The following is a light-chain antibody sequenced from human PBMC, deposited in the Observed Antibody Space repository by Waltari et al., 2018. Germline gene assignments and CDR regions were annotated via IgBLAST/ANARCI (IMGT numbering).Light chain of an antibody. CDR1: QSVLYSSNNKNY. V-gene: IGKV4-1*01. CDR2: WAS. Sequence: DIVMTQSPDSLAVSLGERATINRKSSQSVLYSSNNKNYLTWYQQKPGQPPKLLIYWASTRESGVPDRFSGSASGTDFTLTISSLQSEDFAVYYCQQYNNWPLTFGGGTKVEIK. CDR3: QQYNNWPLT. J-gene: IGKJ4*01.